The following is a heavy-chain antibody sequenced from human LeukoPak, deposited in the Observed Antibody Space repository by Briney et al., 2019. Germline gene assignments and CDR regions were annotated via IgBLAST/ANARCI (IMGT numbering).Heavy chain of an antibody. V-gene: IGHV3-48*03. CDR1: GFTFSSYE. CDR3: ARADGYNYGY. Sequence: GGSLRLSCAASGFTFSSYEMNWVRQAPGKGLEWVSYISSSGSTIYYADSVKGRFTISRDNAKNSLYLQTNSLRAEDTAVYYCARADGYNYGYWGQGTLVTVSS. D-gene: IGHD5-24*01. J-gene: IGHJ4*02. CDR2: ISSSGSTI.